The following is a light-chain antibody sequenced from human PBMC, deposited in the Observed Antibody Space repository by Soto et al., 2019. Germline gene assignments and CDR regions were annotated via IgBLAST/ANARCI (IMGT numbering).Light chain of an antibody. V-gene: IGLV2-23*02. Sequence: QSALTQPASVSGSPGQSITISCTGTSSDVGSYNLVSWYQQHPGKAPKVMIYEVSQRPSGVSKRFSGSKSGNTASLTISGLQAEGEGGFYWFSYGGRSNFGFGGGTKLTVL. J-gene: IGLJ2*01. CDR1: SSDVGSYNL. CDR2: EVS. CDR3: FSYGGRSNFG.